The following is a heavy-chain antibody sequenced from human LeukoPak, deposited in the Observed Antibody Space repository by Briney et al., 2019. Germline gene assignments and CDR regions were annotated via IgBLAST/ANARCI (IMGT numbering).Heavy chain of an antibody. CDR1: GGSISSYY. CDR3: AGGLVRNWFDP. V-gene: IGHV4-59*01. Sequence: SETLSLTCIVSGGSISSYYWSWIRQPPGKGLEWIGYIYYSGSTNYNPSLKSRVTISVDTSKNQFSLKLSSVTAADTAVYYCAGGLVRNWFDPWGQGTLVTVSS. J-gene: IGHJ5*02. CDR2: IYYSGST. D-gene: IGHD3-10*01.